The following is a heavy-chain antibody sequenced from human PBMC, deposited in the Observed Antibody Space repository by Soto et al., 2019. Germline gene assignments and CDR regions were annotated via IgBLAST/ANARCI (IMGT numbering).Heavy chain of an antibody. Sequence: GGSLRLSCAASGFTVSSNYMSWVRQAPGKGLEWVSVIYSGGSTYYADSVKGRFTISRDNSKNTLYLQMNSLISEDTAVYYFARGDSSSPFDYWGQGTLVTVSS. CDR3: ARGDSSSPFDY. CDR2: IYSGGST. V-gene: IGHV3-53*01. CDR1: GFTVSSNY. J-gene: IGHJ4*02. D-gene: IGHD6-6*01.